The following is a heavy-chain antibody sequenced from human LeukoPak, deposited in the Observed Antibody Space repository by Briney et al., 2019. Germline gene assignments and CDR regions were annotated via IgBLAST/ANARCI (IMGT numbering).Heavy chain of an antibody. J-gene: IGHJ6*03. CDR1: GFTVSSNY. Sequence: GGSLRLSCAASGFTVSSNYMSWVRQAPGKGLEWVSVIYSGGSTYYADSVKGRFTISRDNSKNTLYLQMNSLRAEDTAVYYCARDKGWNDYYYIDVWGKGTTVTVSS. CDR2: IYSGGST. D-gene: IGHD1-1*01. CDR3: ARDKGWNDYYYIDV. V-gene: IGHV3-53*01.